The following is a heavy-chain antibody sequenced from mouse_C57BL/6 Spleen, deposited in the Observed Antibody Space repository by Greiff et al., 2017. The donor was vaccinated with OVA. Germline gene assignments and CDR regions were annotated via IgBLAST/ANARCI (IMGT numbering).Heavy chain of an antibody. CDR1: GYSFTGYF. Sequence: VQLKESGPELVKPGDSVKISCKASGYSFTGYFMNWVMQSHGKSLEWIGRINPYNGDTFYNQKFKGKATLTVDKSSSTAHMELRSLTSEDSAVYYCARTSGSYAMDYWGQGTSVTVSS. V-gene: IGHV1-20*01. CDR3: ARTSGSYAMDY. CDR2: INPYNGDT. J-gene: IGHJ4*01.